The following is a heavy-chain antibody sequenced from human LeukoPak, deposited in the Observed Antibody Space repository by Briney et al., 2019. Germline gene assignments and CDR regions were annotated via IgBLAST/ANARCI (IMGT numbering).Heavy chain of an antibody. J-gene: IGHJ5*02. CDR2: IYPGDSDT. CDR3: ARRSGWYVGWFDP. D-gene: IGHD6-19*01. CDR1: EYSFTSYW. V-gene: IGHV5-51*01. Sequence: GESLKISCKGSEYSFTSYWIGWVRQMPGKGLEWMGIIYPGDSDTRYSPSFQGQVTISADKFISTAYLQWSSLKASDTAMYYCARRSGWYVGWFDPWGQGTLVTVSS.